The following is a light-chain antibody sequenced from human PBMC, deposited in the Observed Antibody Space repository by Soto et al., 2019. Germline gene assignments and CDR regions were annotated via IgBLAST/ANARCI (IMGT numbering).Light chain of an antibody. CDR2: SNN. J-gene: IGLJ1*01. CDR3: AAWDDSLNGPYV. V-gene: IGLV1-44*01. Sequence: QSALTQPPSASGTPGQRVTISCSVSSSNIGSNTVNWYQQLPGTAPKLLIYSNNQRPSGVPDRFSGSKSGTSASLAISGLQSEDEADYYCAAWDDSLNGPYVFGIGTKANV. CDR1: SSNIGSNT.